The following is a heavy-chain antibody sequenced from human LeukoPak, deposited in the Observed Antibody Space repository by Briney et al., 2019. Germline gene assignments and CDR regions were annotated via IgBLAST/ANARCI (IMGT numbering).Heavy chain of an antibody. Sequence: ASVKVSCKASGYIFTTYAISWVRQAPGQGLEWMGWISTYGGNTNYAQQLQGRVTMTTDTSTSTAYMELRSLRSDDTAVYYCATGLESIAFDIWGQGTMVTVSS. CDR3: ATGLESIAFDI. CDR2: ISTYGGNT. J-gene: IGHJ3*02. V-gene: IGHV1-18*01. CDR1: GYIFTTYA. D-gene: IGHD6-6*01.